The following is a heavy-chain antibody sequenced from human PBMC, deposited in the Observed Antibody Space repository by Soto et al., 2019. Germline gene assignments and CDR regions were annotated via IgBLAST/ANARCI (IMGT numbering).Heavy chain of an antibody. CDR3: ARQDDFWSGYNTFDS. Sequence: QLQLQESGPGLVKPSETLSLSCSVSGGSISSNSHYWAWLRQPPGKGLEWIGSIYYNGFTYYSPSIKSRLTISVDTSKNQFSLKLLSVTPADTAVYYCARQDDFWSGYNTFDSWGQGTLVTVSS. CDR2: IYYNGFT. V-gene: IGHV4-39*01. D-gene: IGHD3-3*01. J-gene: IGHJ4*02. CDR1: GGSISSNSHY.